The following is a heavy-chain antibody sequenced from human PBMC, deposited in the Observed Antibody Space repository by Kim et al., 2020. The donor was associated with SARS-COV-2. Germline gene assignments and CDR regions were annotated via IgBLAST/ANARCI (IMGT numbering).Heavy chain of an antibody. V-gene: IGHV1-69*04. Sequence: QKFQGRGTITADKSTSTAYMELSSLRSEDTAVYYCARAHYYDSSGYYYKYWGQGTLVTVSS. D-gene: IGHD3-22*01. CDR3: ARAHYYDSSGYYYKY. J-gene: IGHJ4*02.